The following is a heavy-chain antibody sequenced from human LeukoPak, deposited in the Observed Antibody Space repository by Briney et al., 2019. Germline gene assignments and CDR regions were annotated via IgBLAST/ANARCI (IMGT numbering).Heavy chain of an antibody. V-gene: IGHV3-73*01. CDR3: TRTPVGATPVFDY. D-gene: IGHD1-26*01. CDR1: GFTFSGSA. Sequence: GGSLRLSCAASGFTFSGSAMHCVRQASGKGLEWVGRIRSKANSYATAYAASVKGRFTISRDDSKNTAYLQMNSLKTEDTAVYYCTRTPVGATPVFDYWGQGTLVTVSS. J-gene: IGHJ4*02. CDR2: IRSKANSYAT.